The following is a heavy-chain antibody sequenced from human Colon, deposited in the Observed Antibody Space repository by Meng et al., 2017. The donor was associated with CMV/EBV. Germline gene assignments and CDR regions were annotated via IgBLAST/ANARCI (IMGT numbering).Heavy chain of an antibody. CDR1: GFTFSDFD. V-gene: IGHV3-23*01. CDR3: VRVTD. J-gene: IGHJ4*02. CDR2: ISGSGLTT. D-gene: IGHD2-21*02. Sequence: GGSLRLSCSASGFTFSDFDMTWVRQAPGKGLEWVSSISGSGLTTFYSDAMEGRFSISRDNSRNTLYLQINRLRSDDTAVYYCVRVTDWGQGTPVTVSS.